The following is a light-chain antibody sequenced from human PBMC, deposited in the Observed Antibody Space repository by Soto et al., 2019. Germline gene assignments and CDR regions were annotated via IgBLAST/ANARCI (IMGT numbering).Light chain of an antibody. CDR3: QQYNNWPRT. Sequence: EIVMTQSPATLSVSPGEGATLSCRASQTVSSNLAWYQQVPGQAPRLLIYGASTRATGVPARFSGSGSGTEFTLTISRLQSEDFAVYYCQQYNNWPRTFGQATKVEVK. J-gene: IGKJ1*01. CDR2: GAS. V-gene: IGKV3-15*01. CDR1: QTVSSN.